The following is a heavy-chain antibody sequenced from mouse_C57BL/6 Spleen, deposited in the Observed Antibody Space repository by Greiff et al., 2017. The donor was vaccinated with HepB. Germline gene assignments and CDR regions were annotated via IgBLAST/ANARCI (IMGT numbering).Heavy chain of an antibody. CDR1: GYAFSSSW. Sequence: VQLQQSGPELVKPGASVKISCKASGYAFSSSWMNWVKQRPGKGLEWIGRIYPGDGDTNYNGKFKGKATLTADKSSSTAYMRLSSLTSEDSAVYFCARDGGYGIAWFAYWGQGTLVTVSA. CDR2: IYPGDGDT. CDR3: ARDGGYGIAWFAY. V-gene: IGHV1-82*01. J-gene: IGHJ3*01. D-gene: IGHD1-1*01.